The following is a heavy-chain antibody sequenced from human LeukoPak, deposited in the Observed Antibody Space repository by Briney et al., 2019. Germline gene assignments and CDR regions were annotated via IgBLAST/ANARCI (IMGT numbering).Heavy chain of an antibody. J-gene: IGHJ4*02. CDR3: ARDQRCSGGSCYSDCFDY. CDR2: ISAYNGNT. Sequence: ASVKVSCKASGYTFTSYGISWVRQAPGQGLEWMGWISAYNGNTNYAQKLQGRVTMTTDTSTSTAYMELRSLRSDDTAVYYCARDQRCSGGSCYSDCFDYWGQGTLVTVSS. V-gene: IGHV1-18*04. D-gene: IGHD2-15*01. CDR1: GYTFTSYG.